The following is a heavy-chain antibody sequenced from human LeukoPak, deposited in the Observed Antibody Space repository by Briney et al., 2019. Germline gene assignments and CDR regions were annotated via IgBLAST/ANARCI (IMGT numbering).Heavy chain of an antibody. J-gene: IGHJ3*02. CDR1: GFTFSNYA. CDR2: ISGSDGRT. Sequence: GGSLRLSCAASGFTFSNYAMNWVRQAPGKGLEWVSAISGSDGRTYYADSVKGRFTISRDNSKNTLYLQMSSLRAEDTAVYYCAKDPRPFDAFDIWGQGRMVTVSS. CDR3: AKDPRPFDAFDI. V-gene: IGHV3-23*01.